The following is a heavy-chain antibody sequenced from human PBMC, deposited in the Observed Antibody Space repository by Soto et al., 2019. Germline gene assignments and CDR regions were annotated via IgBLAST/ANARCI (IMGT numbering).Heavy chain of an antibody. V-gene: IGHV1-18*04. J-gene: IGHJ4*02. CDR3: ARDSGRWLRDFDY. Sequence: ASVKVSCKASGYTFTSYYMHWVRQAPGQGLEWMGWISTYNGNTNYAQNLQDRVAMTTDTPTSTAYMELRNLRSDDTAVYYCARDSGRWLRDFDYWGQGTLVTVSS. CDR1: GYTFTSYY. D-gene: IGHD5-12*01. CDR2: ISTYNGNT.